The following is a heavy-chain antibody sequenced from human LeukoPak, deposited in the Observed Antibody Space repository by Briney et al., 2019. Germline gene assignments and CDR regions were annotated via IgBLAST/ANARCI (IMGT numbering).Heavy chain of an antibody. J-gene: IGHJ4*02. D-gene: IGHD3-16*02. CDR3: ARGDYVWGSYRWVDY. Sequence: PSETLSLTCTVSGGSISSSSYYWGWIRQPPGKGLEWIGSIYYSGSTYYNPSLKSRVTISVDTSKNQFSLKLSSVTAADTAVYYCARGDYVWGSYRWVDYWGQGTLVTVSS. CDR2: IYYSGST. CDR1: GGSISSSSYY. V-gene: IGHV4-39*07.